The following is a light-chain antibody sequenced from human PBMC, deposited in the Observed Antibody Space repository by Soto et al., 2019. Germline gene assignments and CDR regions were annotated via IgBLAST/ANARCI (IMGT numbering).Light chain of an antibody. CDR3: QQRSNWPPG. V-gene: IGKV3-11*01. J-gene: IGKJ3*01. CDR1: QSVSSY. CDR2: EAS. Sequence: IVLTPSPSPPLLSPGERAPLSRRASQSVSSYLAWYQQKPGQAPRLLIYEASNRATGIPARFSGSGSGTDFTLTISSLEPEDFAVYYCQQRSNWPPGFGPGTKVDI.